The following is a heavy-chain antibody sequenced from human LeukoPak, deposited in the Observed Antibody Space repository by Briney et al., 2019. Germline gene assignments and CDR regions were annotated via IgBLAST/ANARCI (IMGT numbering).Heavy chain of an antibody. Sequence: SETLSLTCAVYGGSFSGYYWSWIRQPPGKGLEWIGEINHSGSTNYNPSLKSRVTISVDTSKNQFSLKLSSVTAADTAVYYCARASGGSYGLLPDYWGQGTLVTVSS. CDR1: GGSFSGYY. CDR3: ARASGGSYGLLPDY. D-gene: IGHD5-18*01. J-gene: IGHJ4*02. V-gene: IGHV4-34*01. CDR2: INHSGST.